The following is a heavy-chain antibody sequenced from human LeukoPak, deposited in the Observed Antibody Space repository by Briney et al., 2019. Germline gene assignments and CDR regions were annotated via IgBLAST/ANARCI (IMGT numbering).Heavy chain of an antibody. CDR3: ARNAANSGSYQWGGIDY. CDR2: IIPIFGTA. CDR1: GGTFSSYA. Sequence: SVKVSCKASGGTFSSYAISWVRQAPGQGLEWMGGIIPIFGTANYAQKFQGRVTITTDESTSTAYMELSSLRSGDTAVYYCARNAANSGSYQWGGIDYWGQGTLVTVSS. V-gene: IGHV1-69*05. D-gene: IGHD1-26*01. J-gene: IGHJ4*02.